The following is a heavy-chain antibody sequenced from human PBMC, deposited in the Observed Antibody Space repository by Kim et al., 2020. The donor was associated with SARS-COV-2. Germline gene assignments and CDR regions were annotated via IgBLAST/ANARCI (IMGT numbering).Heavy chain of an antibody. V-gene: IGHV1-69*01. Sequence: QGRVTITADESTSTAYMELSSLRSEDTAVYYCARALRGYSGYDYWEGFDYWGQGTLVTVSS. D-gene: IGHD5-12*01. J-gene: IGHJ4*02. CDR3: ARALRGYSGYDYWEGFDY.